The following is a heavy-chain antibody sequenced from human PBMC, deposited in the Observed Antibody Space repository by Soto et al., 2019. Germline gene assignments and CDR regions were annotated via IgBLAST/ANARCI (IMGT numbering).Heavy chain of an antibody. Sequence: QVQLVQSRAEVKKPGASVKVSCKASGYTFTSYGISWVRQAPGQGLEWMGWISAYNGNTNYAQKLQGRVTMTTDTSTSTAYMELRSLRSDDTAVYYCAREGYCISTSCRHYDYYGMDVWGQGTTVTVSS. J-gene: IGHJ6*02. CDR2: ISAYNGNT. V-gene: IGHV1-18*01. D-gene: IGHD2-2*01. CDR3: AREGYCISTSCRHYDYYGMDV. CDR1: GYTFTSYG.